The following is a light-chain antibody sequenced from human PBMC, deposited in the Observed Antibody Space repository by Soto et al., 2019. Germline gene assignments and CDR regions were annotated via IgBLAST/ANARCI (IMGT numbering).Light chain of an antibody. CDR2: TAS. CDR1: QSISSY. CDR3: QQSSRTPAT. V-gene: IGKV1-39*01. Sequence: DIQMTQSPSSLSAYVGDRVTITCRASQSISSYLNWYQHKPGKAPKLLIYTASNLQSGVPSRFSGSGSGTDFTLTISSLQPEDFATYYCQQSSRTPATFGPGTKVNIK. J-gene: IGKJ3*01.